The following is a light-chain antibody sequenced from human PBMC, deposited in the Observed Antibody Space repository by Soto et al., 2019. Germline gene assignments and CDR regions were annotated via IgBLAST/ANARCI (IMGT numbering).Light chain of an antibody. J-gene: IGLJ1*01. CDR1: SSNIGNNY. CDR2: DNY. CDR3: GTWDTSLRVFYV. V-gene: IGLV1-51*01. Sequence: QSVLTQPPSGSAAPGQNGTISCSGTSSNIGNNYVSWYQHLPGTAPRILIYDNYKRPSGIPDRFSGFNSGTSATLGITGLQTGHEADYYCGTWDTSLRVFYVFGSGTKGTVL.